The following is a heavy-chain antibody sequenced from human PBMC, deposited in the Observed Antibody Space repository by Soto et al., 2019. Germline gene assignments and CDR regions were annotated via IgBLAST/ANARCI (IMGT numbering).Heavy chain of an antibody. CDR1: ESVYIGCR. V-gene: IGHV3-73*01. D-gene: IGHD3-3*01. CDR2: IRSKPNNYAT. CDR3: SRQASDFWSGKPQYYMDV. Sequence: GGSVRLSVVSSESVYIGCRMHWIRQASGKGLEWVGRIRSKPNNYATAYGASVKGRFTISRDDSKNTAYLQMNSLNTEDTAVYYCSRQASDFWSGKPQYYMDVWGKGTTVTVSS. J-gene: IGHJ6*03.